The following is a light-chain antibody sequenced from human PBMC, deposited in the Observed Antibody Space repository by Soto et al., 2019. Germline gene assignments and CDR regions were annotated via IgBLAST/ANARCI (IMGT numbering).Light chain of an antibody. CDR3: QHYNNWPLT. V-gene: IGKV3-15*01. CDR1: QSISSN. Sequence: EIVMTQSPDTLSVSPGERASLSFRSSQSISSNLAWYQQNPGQAPRLLIYGASARATGIPARFSGSGSGTEFTLTISSLQSEDFAVYYCQHYNNWPLTFGQGTKVDI. J-gene: IGKJ1*01. CDR2: GAS.